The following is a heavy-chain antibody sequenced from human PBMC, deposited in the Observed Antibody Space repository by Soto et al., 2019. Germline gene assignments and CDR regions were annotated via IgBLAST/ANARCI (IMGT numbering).Heavy chain of an antibody. Sequence: ASVKVSCKASGYTFTDYAISWVRQAPGQGFQWVGWISPYSGNTTSAENFFDRVTMTTDTSTKTAYLELRSLRSDDTAVYYCARDHGLAWAVRPANYYYAMDVWGQGTTVTVSS. CDR2: ISPYSGNT. J-gene: IGHJ6*02. V-gene: IGHV1-18*04. D-gene: IGHD6-6*01. CDR3: ARDHGLAWAVRPANYYYAMDV. CDR1: GYTFTDYA.